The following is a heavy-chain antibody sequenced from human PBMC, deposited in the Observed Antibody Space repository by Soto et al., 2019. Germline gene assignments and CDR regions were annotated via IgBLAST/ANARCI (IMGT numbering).Heavy chain of an antibody. CDR3: ARDTRKATISYYYYYGMDV. CDR2: ISSSSSTI. J-gene: IGHJ6*02. Sequence: PGGSLRLSCAASGFTFSSYSMNWVRQAPGKGLEWVSYISSSSSTIYYADSVKGRFTISRDNAKNSLYLQMNRLRDEDTAVYYCARDTRKATISYYYYYGMDVWGQGTPVTVS. V-gene: IGHV3-48*02. CDR1: GFTFSSYS. D-gene: IGHD5-12*01.